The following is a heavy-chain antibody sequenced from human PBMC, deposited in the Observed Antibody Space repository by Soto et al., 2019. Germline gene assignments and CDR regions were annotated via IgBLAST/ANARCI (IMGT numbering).Heavy chain of an antibody. CDR2: ISYDGSNK. Sequence: QVQLVESGGGVVQPGRSLRLSCAASGFTFSSYAMHWVRQAPGKGLEWVAVISYDGSNKNYADSVKGRFTISRDNSKNTLYLQMNSLRAEDTAVYYCARAEMTTVTTLIDYWGQGTLVTVSS. D-gene: IGHD4-4*01. CDR3: ARAEMTTVTTLIDY. CDR1: GFTFSSYA. V-gene: IGHV3-30-3*01. J-gene: IGHJ4*02.